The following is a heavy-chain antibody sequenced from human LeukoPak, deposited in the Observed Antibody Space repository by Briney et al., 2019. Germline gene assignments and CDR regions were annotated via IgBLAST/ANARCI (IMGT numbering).Heavy chain of an antibody. J-gene: IGHJ4*02. V-gene: IGHV1-18*01. CDR1: GYTFTSSG. CDR3: ARDIAAAGTKTVDY. Sequence: ASVKVSCKASGYTFTSSGFSWVRQAPGQGLEWMGWISVYNGNTNYAQKLQGRVTMTTDTSTSTVYMELRSLRSDDTAVYYCARDIAAAGTKTVDYWGQGTLVTVSS. D-gene: IGHD6-13*01. CDR2: ISVYNGNT.